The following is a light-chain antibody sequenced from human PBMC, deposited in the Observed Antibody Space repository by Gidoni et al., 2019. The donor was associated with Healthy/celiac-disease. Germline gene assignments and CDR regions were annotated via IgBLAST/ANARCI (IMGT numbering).Light chain of an antibody. V-gene: IGKV1-39*01. CDR2: SAS. J-gene: IGKJ3*01. CDR3: RQSYSTPFT. CDR1: QSISSY. Sequence: DSQMTQSPSSLSASVGDRVTITCRASQSISSYLNWYQQKPGKAPKLLIYSASSLQSGVPSMFSGSGSGTAFSLPISSLQPADFATYYCRQSYSTPFTFGPGTKVDIK.